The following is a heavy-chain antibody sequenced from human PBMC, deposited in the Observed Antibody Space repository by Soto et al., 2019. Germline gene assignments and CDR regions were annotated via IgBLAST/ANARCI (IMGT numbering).Heavy chain of an antibody. Sequence: QVQLVQSGAEVKKPGSSVRVSCKASGGTFSNFILTWVRQAPGQGRDWMGRIIPILGTITYAQKFQGRVTITADKSSSTAYMEMGSLRSEDTAVYYCARGAYDPPYYYFYMEFWGKGTTVTVSS. CDR2: IIPILGTI. CDR3: ARGAYDPPYYYFYMEF. D-gene: IGHD5-12*01. V-gene: IGHV1-69*08. CDR1: GGTFSNFI. J-gene: IGHJ6*03.